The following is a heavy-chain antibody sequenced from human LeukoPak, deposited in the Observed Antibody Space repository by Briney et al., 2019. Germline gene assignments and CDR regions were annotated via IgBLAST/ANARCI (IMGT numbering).Heavy chain of an antibody. Sequence: GGSLRLSCAASGFTFSSYTMNWVRQAPGEGLEWVSSIDGSGGSTPYADSVKGRFTISRDNSKNTLYLQMNPLRAEDTAVYYCAKDGPDWGSYFDYWGQGTLVTVSS. CDR2: IDGSGGST. J-gene: IGHJ4*02. V-gene: IGHV3-23*01. CDR1: GFTFSSYT. CDR3: AKDGPDWGSYFDY. D-gene: IGHD7-27*01.